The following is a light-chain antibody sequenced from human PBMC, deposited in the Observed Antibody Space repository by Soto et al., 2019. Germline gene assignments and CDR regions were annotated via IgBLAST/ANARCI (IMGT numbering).Light chain of an antibody. CDR2: GVF. CDR1: NTGDRQY. V-gene: IGKV3-20*01. CDR3: QHYGYPQWT. J-gene: IGKJ1*01. Sequence: MILKQSPSPLSVSPGARAALSCRASNTGDRQYFAWYQQRPGQDPRLLILGVFIKEAGIHGRCGASGSETDFTLTISRLVTEDSVVDFGQHYGYPQWTLGQGTKVQIK.